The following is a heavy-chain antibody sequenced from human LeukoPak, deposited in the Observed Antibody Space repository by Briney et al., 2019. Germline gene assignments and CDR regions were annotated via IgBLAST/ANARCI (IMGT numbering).Heavy chain of an antibody. J-gene: IGHJ3*02. CDR3: ARGTYNYYGSGRNAFDI. V-gene: IGHV4-59*12. CDR1: GGSISSYY. D-gene: IGHD3-10*01. Sequence: SETLSLTCTVSGGSISSYYWSWIRQPPGKGLEWIGYIYYSGSTNYNPSLKSRVTISVDTSKNQFSLKLSSVTAADTAVYYCARGTYNYYGSGRNAFDIWGQGTMVTVSS. CDR2: IYYSGST.